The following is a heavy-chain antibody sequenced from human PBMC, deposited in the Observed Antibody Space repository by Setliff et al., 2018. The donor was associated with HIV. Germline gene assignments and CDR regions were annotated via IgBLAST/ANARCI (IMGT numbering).Heavy chain of an antibody. V-gene: IGHV4-38-2*01. CDR3: VHSLLGAPMVDY. CDR1: GYSISSGYY. D-gene: IGHD3-16*01. CDR2: FHHSGST. Sequence: PSETLSLTCAVSGYSISSGYYWGWIRQPPGKGLEWIGSFHHSGSTSYNPSLRSRVTISVDTSKNQFSLRLNSVTAADTAMYYCVHSLLGAPMVDYWGQGTLVTVSS. J-gene: IGHJ4*02.